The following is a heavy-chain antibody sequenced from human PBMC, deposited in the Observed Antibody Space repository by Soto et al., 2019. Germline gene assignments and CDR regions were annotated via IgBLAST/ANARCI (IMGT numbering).Heavy chain of an antibody. CDR3: ARRGYGSRWPNVYMDV. V-gene: IGHV3-64*01. D-gene: IGHD6-13*01. Sequence: EAQLVESGGGLVQPGGSLRLSCAASGFTFSNYEMHWVRQAPGKGLEYVSGISNNGAHTDYAKSVKGRFTISRDNSENTLNLQMGSLRAEDIALYYCARRGYGSRWPNVYMDVWGKGTTVTVSS. CDR1: GFTFSNYE. J-gene: IGHJ6*03. CDR2: ISNNGAHT.